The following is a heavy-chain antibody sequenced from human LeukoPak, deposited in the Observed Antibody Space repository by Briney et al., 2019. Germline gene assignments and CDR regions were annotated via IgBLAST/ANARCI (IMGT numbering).Heavy chain of an antibody. Sequence: SETLPLTCTVSGGSISGYYWSWIRQPPGKGLEWIGNLHHRGTTNYSPSLKSRVTISEGTSKNHLSLILTSVTAADTAVYYCARHNGGTYQGRDAFDIWGQGTMVTVSS. CDR1: GGSISGYY. CDR2: LHHRGTT. V-gene: IGHV4-59*08. J-gene: IGHJ3*02. D-gene: IGHD1-26*01. CDR3: ARHNGGTYQGRDAFDI.